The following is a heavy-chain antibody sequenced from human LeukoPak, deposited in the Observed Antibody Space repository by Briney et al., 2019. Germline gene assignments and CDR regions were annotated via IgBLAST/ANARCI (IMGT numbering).Heavy chain of an antibody. D-gene: IGHD3-9*01. V-gene: IGHV3-48*03. CDR1: GFTFSSYE. CDR3: ARAYYDILTGDGGLDY. J-gene: IGHJ4*02. CDR2: ISSSGSTI. Sequence: GGSLRLSCAASGFTFSSYEMNWVRQAPGKGLEWVSYISSSGSTIYYADSVKGRFTISRDNAKNSLYLQMNSLRAEDTAAYYCARAYYDILTGDGGLDYWGQGTLVTVSS.